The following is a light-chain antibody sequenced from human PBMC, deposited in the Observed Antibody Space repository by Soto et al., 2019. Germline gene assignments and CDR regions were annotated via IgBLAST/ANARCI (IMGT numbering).Light chain of an antibody. CDR2: EGT. CDR1: TGDVGAYNF. J-gene: IGLJ2*01. V-gene: IGLV2-11*01. Sequence: QSALTQPRSVSGSPGQSVTISCTGTTGDVGAYNFVSWYQFHPDKAPKLMIYEGTKRPSEISDRFSGSESDTTASLIISGLQPEDEADYYCSSYAGSSARVVFGGGTKLTVL. CDR3: SSYAGSSARVV.